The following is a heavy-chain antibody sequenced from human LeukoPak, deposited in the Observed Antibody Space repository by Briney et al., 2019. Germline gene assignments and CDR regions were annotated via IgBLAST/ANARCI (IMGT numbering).Heavy chain of an antibody. CDR2: ISGSGGST. D-gene: IGHD6-13*01. J-gene: IGHJ4*02. CDR3: AKSTYGSSWDFDY. Sequence: GGSLRLSCAASGAASGFIFSDYAMNWVHQAPGKGLEWVSAISGSGGSTYYADSVKGRFTISRDNSKNTLYLQMNSLRAEDTAVYYCAKSTYGSSWDFDYWGQGTLVTVSS. V-gene: IGHV3-23*01. CDR1: GFIFSDYA.